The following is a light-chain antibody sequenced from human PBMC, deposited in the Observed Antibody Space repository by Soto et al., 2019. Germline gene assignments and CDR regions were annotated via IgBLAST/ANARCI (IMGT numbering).Light chain of an antibody. CDR2: GAS. J-gene: IGKJ1*01. V-gene: IGKV1-39*01. CDR3: QQSFSTPRT. Sequence: DSQMTQSPSPLSASVGDRVTITCRASQTISTYLNWYQQKPGKAPKLLIYGASSLQSGVPSRFSGSGSGTDVTLTIISLQPEDFGTYYCQQSFSTPRTFGQGTKVDIK. CDR1: QTISTY.